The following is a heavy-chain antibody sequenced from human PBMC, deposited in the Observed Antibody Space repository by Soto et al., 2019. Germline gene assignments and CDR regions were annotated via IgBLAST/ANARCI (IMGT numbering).Heavy chain of an antibody. J-gene: IGHJ4*02. CDR2: ISGTSSLI. CDR3: SRDQHDAVDY. V-gene: IGHV3-48*02. Sequence: EVQVVESGGGLVQPGGSLRLSCAVSGFTFSRFSMNWVRQAPGKGLEWVSYISGTSSLIYYADSVKGRFTISRENAKNSMSLPMNSLKDEDTAVYYCSRDQHDAVDYWGQGTLVTVSS. CDR1: GFTFSRFS.